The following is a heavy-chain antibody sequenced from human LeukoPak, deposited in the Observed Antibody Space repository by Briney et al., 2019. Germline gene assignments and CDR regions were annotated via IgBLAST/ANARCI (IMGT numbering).Heavy chain of an antibody. CDR3: ARGRGSSGWYGAGYYYGMDV. J-gene: IGHJ6*02. CDR1: GGSFSGYY. Sequence: SETLSLTCAVYGGSFSGYYWSWIRQPPGKGLEWIGEINHSGSTNYNPSLKSRVTISGDTSKNQFSLKLSSVTAADTAVYYCARGRGSSGWYGAGYYYGMDVWGQGTTVTVSS. D-gene: IGHD6-19*01. CDR2: INHSGST. V-gene: IGHV4-34*01.